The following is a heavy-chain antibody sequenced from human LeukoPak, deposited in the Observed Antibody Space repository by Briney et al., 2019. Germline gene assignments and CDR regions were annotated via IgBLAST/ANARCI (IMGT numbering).Heavy chain of an antibody. V-gene: IGHV1-18*01. J-gene: IGHJ5*02. CDR1: GYTFSSYG. CDR3: ARGYCSGGSCYDNWFDP. D-gene: IGHD2-15*01. Sequence: ASVKVSCKASGYTFSSYGISWVRQAPEQGLEWMGWISAYNGNTNYAQKFQARVTKTTDTSTNTAYMELSSLRSEDTAVYYCARGYCSGGSCYDNWFDPWGQGTLVTVSS. CDR2: ISAYNGNT.